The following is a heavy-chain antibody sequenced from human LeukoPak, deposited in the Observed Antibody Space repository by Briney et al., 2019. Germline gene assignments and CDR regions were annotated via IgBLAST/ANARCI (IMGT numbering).Heavy chain of an antibody. CDR1: GFTFDDYG. V-gene: IGHV3-20*04. CDR2: INWNGGST. D-gene: IGHD3-22*01. J-gene: IGHJ4*02. Sequence: SGGSLRLSCAASGFTFDDYGMSWVRQAPGKGLEWVSGINWNGGSTGYADSVKGRFTISRDNAKNSLYLQMNSLRAEDTALYYCARSSPYYYDSSGYYYYFDYWGQGTLVTVSS. CDR3: ARSSPYYYDSSGYYYYFDY.